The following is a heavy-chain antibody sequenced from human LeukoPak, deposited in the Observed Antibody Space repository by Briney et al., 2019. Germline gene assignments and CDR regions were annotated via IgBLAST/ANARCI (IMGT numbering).Heavy chain of an antibody. CDR3: ARRRLPTVWWSYRALYFDY. D-gene: IGHD2-15*01. V-gene: IGHV4-39*01. CDR2: IYYTGNT. Sequence: NSSETLSLTCTVSGVSISSSYSYWGWIRQPPGMGLEWIGSIYYTGNTYYNASLKSQVPISIDTSKNQFSLKLSSVTAADTAVYYCARRRLPTVWWSYRALYFDYWGQGTLVTVSS. CDR1: GVSISSSYSY. J-gene: IGHJ4*02.